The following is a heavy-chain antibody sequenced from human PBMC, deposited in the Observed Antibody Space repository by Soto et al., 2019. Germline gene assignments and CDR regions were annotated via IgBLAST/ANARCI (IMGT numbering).Heavy chain of an antibody. Sequence: PGGSLRLSCAASGFTFSDYYMSWIRQAPGKGLEWVSYIGSSSSYTNYADSVKGRFTISRDNAKNSLYLQMNSLRAEDTAVYYCARDADSSGYYSRWGRGTLVTVSS. V-gene: IGHV3-11*06. CDR3: ARDADSSGYYSR. J-gene: IGHJ4*02. CDR2: IGSSSSYT. CDR1: GFTFSDYY. D-gene: IGHD3-22*01.